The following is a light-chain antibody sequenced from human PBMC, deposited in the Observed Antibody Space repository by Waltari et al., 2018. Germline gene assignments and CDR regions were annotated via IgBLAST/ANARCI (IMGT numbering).Light chain of an antibody. J-gene: IGKJ4*01. Sequence: EIVLTQSPGTLSLSPGERATLSCRASQSVASNYLAWYQQKPGQAPRHLMYTASSRASGIPDRFSGSGSGTDFTLTISRLEPEDFAVYYCQQYGTSPLTFGGGTRVDLK. CDR3: QQYGTSPLT. CDR2: TAS. V-gene: IGKV3-20*01. CDR1: QSVASNY.